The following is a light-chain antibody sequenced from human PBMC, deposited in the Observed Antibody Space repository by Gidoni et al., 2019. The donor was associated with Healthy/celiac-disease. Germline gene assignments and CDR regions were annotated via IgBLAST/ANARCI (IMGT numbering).Light chain of an antibody. CDR3: SSYTSSSTLYV. CDR2: DVS. V-gene: IGLV2-14*01. Sequence: QSALNQPASVSGSPGQSSTISCTGTSSYVGGYNYVSWYQQHPGKAPKLMIYDVSNRPSGVSNRFSGSKSGNTASLTISGLQAEDEADYYCSSYTSSSTLYVFGTGTKVTVL. J-gene: IGLJ1*01. CDR1: SSYVGGYNY.